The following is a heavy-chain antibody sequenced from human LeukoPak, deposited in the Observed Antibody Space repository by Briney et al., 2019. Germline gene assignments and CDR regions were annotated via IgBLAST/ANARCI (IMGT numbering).Heavy chain of an antibody. J-gene: IGHJ4*02. CDR1: GFTFSSYG. V-gene: IGHV3-33*06. D-gene: IGHD5-18*01. CDR2: IWYDGSNK. CDR3: AKGPEDTAMDDFDY. Sequence: GRSLRLSCAASGFTFSSYGMHWVRQAPGKGLEWVAAIWYDGSNKYYADSVKGRFTISRDNSKKTLYLQMNSLRAEDTAVYYCAKGPEDTAMDDFDYWGQGTLVTVSS.